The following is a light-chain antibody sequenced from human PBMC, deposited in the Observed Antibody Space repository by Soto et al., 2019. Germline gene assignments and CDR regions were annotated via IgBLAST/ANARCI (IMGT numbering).Light chain of an antibody. CDR3: AAWDDSLRGPV. CDR1: SSDVGGYNY. J-gene: IGLJ2*01. Sequence: QSVLTQPASVSGSPGQSITISCTGTSSDVGGYNYVSWYQQHPGKAPKLMIYEVSNRPSGVSNRFSGSKSGNTASLTISGLQAEDEADYYCAAWDDSLRGPVFGGGTKLTVL. V-gene: IGLV2-14*01. CDR2: EVS.